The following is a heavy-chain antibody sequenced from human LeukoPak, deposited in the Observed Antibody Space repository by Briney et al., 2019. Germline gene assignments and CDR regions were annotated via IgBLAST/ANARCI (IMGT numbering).Heavy chain of an antibody. CDR3: AKVSVIQLWFHDAFDI. CDR2: IRSDGSNK. CDR1: GFTFGSYG. D-gene: IGHD5-18*01. Sequence: PGGSLRLSCAASGFTFGSYGMHWVRQAPGKGLEWVTFIRSDGSNKYYAGSVKGRFTISRDNSKNTLYLQMNSLRAEDTAVYYCAKVSVIQLWFHDAFDIWGQGTMVTVSS. J-gene: IGHJ3*02. V-gene: IGHV3-30*02.